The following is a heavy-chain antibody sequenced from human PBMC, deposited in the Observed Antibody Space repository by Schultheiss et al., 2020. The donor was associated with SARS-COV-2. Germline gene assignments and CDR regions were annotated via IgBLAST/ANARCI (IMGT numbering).Heavy chain of an antibody. CDR2: VNHSGST. CDR1: GGSFSGSY. J-gene: IGHJ4*02. D-gene: IGHD6-6*01. V-gene: IGHV4-34*01. Sequence: SQTLSLTCTVYGGSFSGSYWSWIRQPPGKGLEWIGEVNHSGSTNYNPSLKSRVTISVDTSKNQFSLKLSSMTAADTAVYYCARKVRTIAARPRPFDYWGQGTLVTVSS. CDR3: ARKVRTIAARPRPFDY.